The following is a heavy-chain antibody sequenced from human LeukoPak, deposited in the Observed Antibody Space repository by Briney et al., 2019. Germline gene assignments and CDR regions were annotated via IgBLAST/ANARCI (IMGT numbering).Heavy chain of an antibody. V-gene: IGHV4-34*11. D-gene: IGHD5-12*01. J-gene: IGHJ5*02. CDR2: IYSSGNT. Sequence: SETLSLTCAVYGGSSSGYYWGWIRQPPGKRLEWVGSIYSSGNTYYNPTLKSRVTISVDTSKNQFSLNLTSVTAADAAVYYCARDLGYSGFDWAPWGQGTLVTVSS. CDR1: GGSSSGYY. CDR3: ARDLGYSGFDWAP.